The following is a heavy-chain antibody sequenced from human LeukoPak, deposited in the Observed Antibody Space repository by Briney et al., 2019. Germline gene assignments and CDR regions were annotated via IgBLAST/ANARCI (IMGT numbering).Heavy chain of an antibody. D-gene: IGHD3-22*01. CDR3: VRLRRNSDRSGYYYYYDY. Sequence: PGGSLRLSCAASGYTCSDFSVNWVRQAPGKGLEWVSSISVRSNYRYYADSVRGRFTISRDDARDSLFLQMNSLRAEDTAVYFCVRLRRNSDRSGYYYYYDYWGQGTLVTVSS. CDR1: GYTCSDFS. V-gene: IGHV3-21*01. CDR2: ISVRSNYR. J-gene: IGHJ4*02.